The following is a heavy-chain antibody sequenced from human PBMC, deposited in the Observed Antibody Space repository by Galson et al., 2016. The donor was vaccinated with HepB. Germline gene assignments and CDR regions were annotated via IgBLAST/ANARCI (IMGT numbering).Heavy chain of an antibody. Sequence: GGSVSSGSGSWSWIRQSPAKGLEWIASFYYTGSTNYNPSLRSRVTISVDTSKNEFSLRLTSVTAADTAVYYCAREPYFCSGGDCFFYAFDIWGQGTLVTVSS. CDR2: FYYTGST. CDR3: AREPYFCSGGDCFFYAFDI. CDR1: GGSVSSGSGS. V-gene: IGHV4-61*01. D-gene: IGHD2-21*01. J-gene: IGHJ3*02.